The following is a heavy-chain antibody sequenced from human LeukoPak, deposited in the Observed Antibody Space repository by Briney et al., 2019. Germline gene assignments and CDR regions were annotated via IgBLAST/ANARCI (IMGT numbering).Heavy chain of an antibody. V-gene: IGHV3-72*01. CDR3: AREIGYCSSTSCANGNY. D-gene: IGHD2-2*01. CDR2: TRNKANSYTT. Sequence: PGGSLRLSCAASGFTFSDHYMDWVRQAPGKGLEWVGRTRNKANSYTTEYAASVKGRFTISRDDSKNSLYLQMNSLKTEDTAVYYCAREIGYCSSTSCANGNYWGQGTLVTVSS. CDR1: GFTFSDHY. J-gene: IGHJ4*02.